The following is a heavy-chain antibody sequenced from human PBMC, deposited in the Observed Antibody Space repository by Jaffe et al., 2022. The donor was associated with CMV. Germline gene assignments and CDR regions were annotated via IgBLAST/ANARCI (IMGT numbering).Heavy chain of an antibody. V-gene: IGHV3-33*08. J-gene: IGHJ4*02. CDR2: IWYDGSNK. Sequence: QVQLVESGGGVVQPGRSLRLSCAASGFTFSSYGMHWVRQAPGKGLEWVAVIWYDGSNKYYADSVKGRFTISRDNSKNTLYLQMNSLRAEDTAVYYCASPVGYSSGWGQGTLVTVSS. CDR3: ASPVGYSSG. CDR1: GFTFSSYG. D-gene: IGHD6-19*01.